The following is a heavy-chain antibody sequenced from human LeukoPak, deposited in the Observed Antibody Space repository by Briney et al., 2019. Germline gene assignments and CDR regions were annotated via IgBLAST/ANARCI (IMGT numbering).Heavy chain of an antibody. D-gene: IGHD3-10*01. Sequence: ASVKVSCKASGYTFTSYGISWLRQAPGQGLEWMGWINPNSGGTNYAQKFQGRVTMTRDTSISTAYMELSRLRSDDTAVYYCARTGYYYYYMDVWGKGTTVTVSS. V-gene: IGHV1-2*02. CDR1: GYTFTSYG. J-gene: IGHJ6*03. CDR2: INPNSGGT. CDR3: ARTGYYYYYMDV.